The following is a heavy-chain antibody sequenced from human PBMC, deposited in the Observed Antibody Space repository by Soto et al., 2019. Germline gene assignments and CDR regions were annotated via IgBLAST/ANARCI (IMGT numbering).Heavy chain of an antibody. CDR2: IIPILGIA. CDR1: GGTISNYT. V-gene: IGHV1-69*02. CDR3: ARAHVVWGVTPPYFDY. D-gene: IGHD3-10*01. J-gene: IGHJ4*02. Sequence: QVQQVQSGAEVKKPWPSVKVSCKASGGTISNYTISWVRQAPGQWIEWMGRIIPILGIANYAQKFQGRVMITADKSTSTAYMELSSLRSEDTAVYSCARAHVVWGVTPPYFDYWGQGTLVTVSS.